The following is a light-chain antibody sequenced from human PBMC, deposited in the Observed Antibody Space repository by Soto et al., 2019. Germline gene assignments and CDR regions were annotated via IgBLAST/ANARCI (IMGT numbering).Light chain of an antibody. V-gene: IGKV1-39*01. CDR3: QQSYGLLPIT. J-gene: IGKJ5*01. CDR1: QRISIY. CDR2: AAS. Sequence: DIQMTQSPSSLSASVGDRVTITCRASQRISIYLNWYQQKPGKAPKPLIYAASRLQSGVPSRFSGSGSGTDFTLTISSLQPEDFATYYCQQSYGLLPITFGQGTRLEIK.